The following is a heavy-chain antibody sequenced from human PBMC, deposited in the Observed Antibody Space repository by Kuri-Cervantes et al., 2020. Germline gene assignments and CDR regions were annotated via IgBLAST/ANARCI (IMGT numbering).Heavy chain of an antibody. CDR1: GGTFSNNA. D-gene: IGHD3-10*01. Sequence: SVKVSCKASGGTFSNNAINWVRQAPGQGLEWVGGLIPIFATTNYAQKLQGRVTITTDKSTSTAYMELSSLRSEDTAVYYCARASDPLGYYYGSGSYRGWFDPWGQGTLVTVSS. CDR3: ARASDPLGYYYGSGSYRGWFDP. CDR2: LIPIFATT. J-gene: IGHJ5*02. V-gene: IGHV1-69*05.